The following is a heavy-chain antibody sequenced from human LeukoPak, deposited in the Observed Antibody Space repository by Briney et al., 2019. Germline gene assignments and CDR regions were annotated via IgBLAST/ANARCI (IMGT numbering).Heavy chain of an antibody. CDR1: GYSFTSYW. Sequence: GESLKISWKGSGYSFTSYWIGWVRQMPGKGLEWMGIIYPGDSDTRYSPSFQGQVTISADKSISTAYLQWSSLKASDTAMYYCARGYCSGGSCYDSPYYFDYWGQGTLVTVSS. J-gene: IGHJ4*02. D-gene: IGHD2-15*01. V-gene: IGHV5-51*01. CDR2: IYPGDSDT. CDR3: ARGYCSGGSCYDSPYYFDY.